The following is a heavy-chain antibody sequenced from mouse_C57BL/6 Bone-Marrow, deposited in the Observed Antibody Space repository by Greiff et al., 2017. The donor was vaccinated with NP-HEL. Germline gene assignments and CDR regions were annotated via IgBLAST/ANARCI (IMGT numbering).Heavy chain of an antibody. CDR2: INPSSGYT. CDR3: ARTGTRAFDY. D-gene: IGHD4-1*01. CDR1: GYTFTSYT. V-gene: IGHV1-4*01. J-gene: IGHJ2*01. Sequence: QVQLQQSGAELARPGASVKMSCKASGYTFTSYTMHWVKQRPGQGLEWIGYINPSSGYTKYNQKFKDKATLTADKSSSTAYMQLSSLTSEDSAVYYCARTGTRAFDYWGQGTTLTVSS.